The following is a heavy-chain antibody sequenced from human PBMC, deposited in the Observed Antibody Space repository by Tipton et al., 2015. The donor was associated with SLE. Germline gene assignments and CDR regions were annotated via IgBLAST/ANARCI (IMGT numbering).Heavy chain of an antibody. CDR1: GYTFIHKG. D-gene: IGHD2-15*01. Sequence: QLVQSGVEVKKPGASVKVSCKASGYTFIHKGISWVRQAPGQGLEFMGWISVYNGYSNYAQKFQGRVTLTTDTSTRTAYMELRSLRSDDTAVYYCARVVVGAFDYWGQGTLVTVSS. V-gene: IGHV1-18*01. CDR2: ISVYNGYS. J-gene: IGHJ4*02. CDR3: ARVVVGAFDY.